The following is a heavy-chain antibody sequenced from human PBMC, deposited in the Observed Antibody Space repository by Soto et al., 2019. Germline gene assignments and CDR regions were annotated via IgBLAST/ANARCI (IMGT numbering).Heavy chain of an antibody. CDR3: ASGRGYSYGYDH. Sequence: KTSETLSLTCAVYGGSFSGYYWSWIRQPPGKGLEWIGEINHSGSTNYNPSLKSRVTISVDTSKNQFSLKLSSVTAADTAVYYCASGRGYSYGYDHWGQGTLVTVSS. J-gene: IGHJ5*02. V-gene: IGHV4-34*01. CDR1: GGSFSGYY. D-gene: IGHD5-18*01. CDR2: INHSGST.